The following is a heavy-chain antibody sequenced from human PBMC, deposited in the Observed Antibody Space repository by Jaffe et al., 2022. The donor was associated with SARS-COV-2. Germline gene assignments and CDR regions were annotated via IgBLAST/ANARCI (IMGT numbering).Heavy chain of an antibody. CDR2: ISDSGST. J-gene: IGHJ4*02. V-gene: IGHV4-31*03. CDR3: ARDIDGSGIGSFDY. CDR1: GGSTSSGAHF. D-gene: IGHD3-10*01. Sequence: QVQLQESGPGLVKPSQTLSLTCTLSGGSTSSGAHFWSWIRQHPGKGLEWIGRISDSGSTYYNSSLQSRVTISVDTSKNQLSLKLSSVTAADSAVYYCARDIDGSGIGSFDYWGQGTLVTVSS.